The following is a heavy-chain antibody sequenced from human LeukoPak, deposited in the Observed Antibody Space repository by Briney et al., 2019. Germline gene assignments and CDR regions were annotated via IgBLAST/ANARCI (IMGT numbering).Heavy chain of an antibody. CDR3: ARSDHPMVFDI. J-gene: IGHJ3*02. CDR1: GYTFTSYD. Sequence: GASVKVSCKASGYTFTSYDINWVRQAPGQGLEWMGWISAYNGNTNYAQKLQGRVTMTTDTSTSTAYMELRSLRSDDTAVYYCARSDHPMVFDIWGQGTMVTVSS. D-gene: IGHD2-8*01. CDR2: ISAYNGNT. V-gene: IGHV1-18*01.